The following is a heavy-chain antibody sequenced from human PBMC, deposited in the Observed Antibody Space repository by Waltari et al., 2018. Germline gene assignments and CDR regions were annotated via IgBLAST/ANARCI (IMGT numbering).Heavy chain of an antibody. CDR3: ARGLYSSSSFSY. D-gene: IGHD6-6*01. CDR2: INHSGST. CDR1: GGSFSGYY. Sequence: QVQLQQWGAGLLKPSETLSLTCAVYGGSFSGYYWSWIRQPPGTGLEWSGEINHSGSTNYNPSLKRRVTISVDTSKNQFSLKLSSVTAADTAVYYCARGLYSSSSFSYWGQGTLVTVSS. V-gene: IGHV4-34*01. J-gene: IGHJ4*02.